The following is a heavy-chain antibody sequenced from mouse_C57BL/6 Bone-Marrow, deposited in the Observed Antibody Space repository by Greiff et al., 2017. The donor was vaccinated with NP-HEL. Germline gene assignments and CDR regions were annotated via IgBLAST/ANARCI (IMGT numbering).Heavy chain of an antibody. CDR3: ARKMVTYWYFDV. J-gene: IGHJ1*03. CDR1: GFSLTSYG. D-gene: IGHD2-3*01. CDR2: IWSGGST. Sequence: VQGVESGPGLVQPSQSLSITCTVSGFSLTSYGVHWVRQSPGKGLEWLGVIWSGGSTDYNAAFISRLSISKDNSKSQVFFKMNSLQADDTAIYYCARKMVTYWYFDVWGTGTTVTVSS. V-gene: IGHV2-2*01.